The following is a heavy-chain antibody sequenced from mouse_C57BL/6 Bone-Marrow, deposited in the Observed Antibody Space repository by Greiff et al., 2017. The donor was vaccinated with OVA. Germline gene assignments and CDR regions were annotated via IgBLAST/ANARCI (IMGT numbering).Heavy chain of an antibody. D-gene: IGHD1-1*01. CDR3: ARWAIPRYLPHLEY. V-gene: IGHV1-63*01. J-gene: IGHJ2*01. CDR2: IYPGCGYT. CDR1: GYTFTNYW. Sequence: VQLQESGAELVRPGTSVKLSCKASGYTFTNYWIGWAKQRPGHGLEWLGDIYPGCGYTYYNEKFTGKATLTADKSSSTASMQFSSLTSADSAIYSCARWAIPRYLPHLEYWGKGTTLTVSS.